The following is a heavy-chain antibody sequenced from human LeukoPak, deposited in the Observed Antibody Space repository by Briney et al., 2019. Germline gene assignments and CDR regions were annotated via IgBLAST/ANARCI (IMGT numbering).Heavy chain of an antibody. V-gene: IGHV5-51*01. J-gene: IGHJ4*02. CDR2: IYPADSDT. D-gene: IGHD6-13*01. Sequence: GESLKISCQGSGYSFSSYWIAWVRQMPGKGLEWMGIIYPADSDTRYSPSFQGQVTISADKSISTAYLQWSSLKASDTAMYYCARQTSSWPYYFDYWGQGTLVSVSS. CDR3: ARQTSSWPYYFDY. CDR1: GYSFSSYW.